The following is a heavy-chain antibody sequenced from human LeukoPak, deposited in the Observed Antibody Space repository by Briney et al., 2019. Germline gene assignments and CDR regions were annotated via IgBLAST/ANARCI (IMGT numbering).Heavy chain of an antibody. V-gene: IGHV1-2*02. J-gene: IGHJ5*02. CDR2: INPKSGDT. CDR3: ARSQHNTFDP. D-gene: IGHD1-1*01. Sequence: ASVKVSCKTSGYTFTGNYMHWVRQAPGQGLEWMGWINPKSGDTKYAQKFQGRVTVTRDTSSSTSYLELSRLRSDDTAIYYCARSQHNTFDPWGRGTLVTVS. CDR1: GYTFTGNY.